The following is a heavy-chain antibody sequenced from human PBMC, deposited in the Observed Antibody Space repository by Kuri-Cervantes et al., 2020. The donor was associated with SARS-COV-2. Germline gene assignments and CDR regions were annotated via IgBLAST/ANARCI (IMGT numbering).Heavy chain of an antibody. CDR2: IYTSGST. CDR3: ARVGSAGPFDY. D-gene: IGHD1-1*01. J-gene: IGHJ4*02. Sequence: SETLSLTCIVSSRSISSYYWSWIRQPAGKGLEWIGRIYTSGSTNYNPSLKSRVTMSVDTSKNQFSLKLSSVTAADTAVYYCARVGSAGPFDYWGQGTLVTVSS. V-gene: IGHV4-4*07. CDR1: SRSISSYY.